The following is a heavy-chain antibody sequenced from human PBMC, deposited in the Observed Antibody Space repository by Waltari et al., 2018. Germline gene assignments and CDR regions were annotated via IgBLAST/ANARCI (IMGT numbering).Heavy chain of an antibody. CDR3: ARRRSSRGGSDY. Sequence: QVQLQQWGAGLLKPSETLSLTCAVYGGSFSGYYWSWIRQPPGKWLEWIGEINHSGSTTYNPTRKSRVTISGDTSKNQFSRKLSSVTAADTAVYYCARRRSSRGGSDYWGQGTLVTVSS. CDR1: GGSFSGYY. CDR2: INHSGST. D-gene: IGHD5-12*01. J-gene: IGHJ4*02. V-gene: IGHV4-34*01.